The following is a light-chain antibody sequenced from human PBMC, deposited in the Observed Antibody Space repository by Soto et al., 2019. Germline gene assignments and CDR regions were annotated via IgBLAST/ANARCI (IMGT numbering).Light chain of an antibody. J-gene: IGLJ1*01. CDR1: SSDVGGYNY. CDR3: SSYTSSSTLEV. Sequence: QYVLTQPASVSGSPGQSITISCTGTSSDVGGYNYVSWYQQHPGKAPKLMIYEVSNRPSGVSNRFSGSKSGNTASLTISGLQAEDEADYYCSSYTSSSTLEVFXTGTKGTVL. V-gene: IGLV2-14*01. CDR2: EVS.